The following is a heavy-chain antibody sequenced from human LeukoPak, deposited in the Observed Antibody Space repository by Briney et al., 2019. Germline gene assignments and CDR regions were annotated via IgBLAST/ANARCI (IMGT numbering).Heavy chain of an antibody. D-gene: IGHD3-10*01. V-gene: IGHV3-73*01. CDR1: GFTFSGSA. CDR2: IRSKTNSYAT. J-gene: IGHJ3*02. Sequence: GGSLTLSCVASGFTFSGSAMHWVRQASGKGLEWVGRIRSKTNSYATAYGASVKGRFTISRDDSKNTAYLQINSLETEDTAVYLCTIYRGPVDYYDAFDIWGQGTVVTVSS. CDR3: TIYRGPVDYYDAFDI.